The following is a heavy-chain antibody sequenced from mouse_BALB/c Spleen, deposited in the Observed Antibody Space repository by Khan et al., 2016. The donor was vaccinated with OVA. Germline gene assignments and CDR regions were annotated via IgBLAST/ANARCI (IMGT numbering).Heavy chain of an antibody. Sequence: DVHLVESGGGLVQPGGSRKLSCAASGFTFSRFGMHWVRQAPEQGLEWVAYISSGSSTIYYADTVKGRFTISRDNPKNTLFLQMTSLRSEDTSMYYCARDSNFDYWGQGTTLTVSS. CDR3: ARDSNFDY. CDR1: GFTFSRFG. J-gene: IGHJ2*01. V-gene: IGHV5-17*02. CDR2: ISSGSSTI.